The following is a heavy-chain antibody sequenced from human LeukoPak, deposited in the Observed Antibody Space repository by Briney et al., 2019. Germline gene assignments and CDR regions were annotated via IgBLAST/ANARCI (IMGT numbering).Heavy chain of an antibody. Sequence: SETLSLTCTVSGGSISSYYWSWIRQPPGKGLEWIGYIYYSGSTNYNPSLKSRVTISVDTSKNQFSLKLSSVTAADTAVYYCARGRRLLAAAGVKEFDYWGQGTLVTVSS. V-gene: IGHV4-59*12. CDR1: GGSISSYY. CDR2: IYYSGST. J-gene: IGHJ4*02. D-gene: IGHD6-13*01. CDR3: ARGRRLLAAAGVKEFDY.